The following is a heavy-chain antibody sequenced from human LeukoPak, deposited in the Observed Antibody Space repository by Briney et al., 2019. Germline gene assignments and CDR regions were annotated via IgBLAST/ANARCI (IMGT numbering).Heavy chain of an antibody. J-gene: IGHJ5*02. CDR1: GFTFSSYA. D-gene: IGHD2-15*01. V-gene: IGHV3-23*01. CDR2: ISGSGGST. Sequence: GGSLRLSCAASGFTFSSYAMSWVRQAPGKGPEWVSAISGSGGSTYYADSAKGRFTISRDNSKNTLYLQMNSLRAEDTAVYYCASMVVAAVTNWFDPWGQGTLVTVSS. CDR3: ASMVVAAVTNWFDP.